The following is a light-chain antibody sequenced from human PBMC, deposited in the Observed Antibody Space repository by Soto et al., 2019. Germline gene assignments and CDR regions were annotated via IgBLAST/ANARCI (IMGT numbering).Light chain of an antibody. CDR2: HAS. Sequence: IQITQSPSSLSASVGDRLSITCRASQVITNDLGWYQQKPGKAPKLLIYHASSLETGVPSRFSGSGSGTEFTLTISSLQPDDFATYYCQHYNSYGTFGQGTKVDIK. CDR3: QHYNSYGT. J-gene: IGKJ1*01. V-gene: IGKV1-17*01. CDR1: QVITND.